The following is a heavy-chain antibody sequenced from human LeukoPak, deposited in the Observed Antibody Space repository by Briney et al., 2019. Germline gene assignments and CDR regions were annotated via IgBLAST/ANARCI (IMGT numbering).Heavy chain of an antibody. CDR1: GFTFSAYS. J-gene: IGHJ4*02. Sequence: PGGSLRLSCAASGFTFSAYSMNWVRQAPGKGLEWVLYIRSSSGTIYHADSVKGRFTISRDNSKNTLYLQMNSLRAEDTAVYYCARVYGSGIDTYFDYWGQGTLVTVSS. V-gene: IGHV3-48*01. CDR2: IRSSSGTI. D-gene: IGHD3-10*01. CDR3: ARVYGSGIDTYFDY.